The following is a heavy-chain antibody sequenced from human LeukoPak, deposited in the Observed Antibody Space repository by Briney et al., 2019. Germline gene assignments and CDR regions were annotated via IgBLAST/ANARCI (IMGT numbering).Heavy chain of an antibody. CDR3: ARQYCSGGSCYLTTDY. V-gene: IGHV3-21*01. J-gene: IGHJ4*02. Sequence: GGSLRLSCAASGFTFSSYSMDWVRQAPGKGLEWVSLVSSGSDYIYYADSVKGRFTISRDNATNSLYLQMNSLRAEDTAVYYCARQYCSGGSCYLTTDYWGQGTLVTVSS. CDR1: GFTFSSYS. CDR2: VSSGSDYI. D-gene: IGHD2-15*01.